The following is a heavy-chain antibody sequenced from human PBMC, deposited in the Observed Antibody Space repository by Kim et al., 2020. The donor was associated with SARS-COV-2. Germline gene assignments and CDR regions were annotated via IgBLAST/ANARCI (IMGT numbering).Heavy chain of an antibody. CDR3: AKGQLRYFDWSFDY. J-gene: IGHJ4*02. Sequence: ADSVKGRFTISRDNSKNTLYLQMNSLRAEDTAVYYWAKGQLRYFDWSFDYWGQGTLVTVSS. V-gene: IGHV3-23*01. D-gene: IGHD3-9*01.